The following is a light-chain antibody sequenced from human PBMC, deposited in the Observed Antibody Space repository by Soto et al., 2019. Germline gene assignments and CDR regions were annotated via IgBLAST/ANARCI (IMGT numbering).Light chain of an antibody. J-gene: IGKJ1*01. Sequence: DIQMTQSPSTVSASVGDRVTITCRASQSIGSWLAWYQQKPGKAPKFLIYDASILEAGVPSSFRGSGSGTEFTLTISSLQPDDFATYYCQQYDSYSPTFGQGTKVEIK. CDR3: QQYDSYSPT. CDR2: DAS. CDR1: QSIGSW. V-gene: IGKV1-5*01.